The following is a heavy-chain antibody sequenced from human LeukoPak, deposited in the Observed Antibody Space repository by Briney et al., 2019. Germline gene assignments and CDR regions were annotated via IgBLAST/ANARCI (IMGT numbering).Heavy chain of an antibody. J-gene: IGHJ4*02. CDR3: ARDSLWFGEYNFDY. Sequence: PGGSLRLSCAASGFTFTTYWMSWVRQAPGKGLEWVANMKPDGSEIFYVDSVKGRFTISRDNAMNTLYLQMNSLRAEDSAVYYCARDSLWFGEYNFDYWGQGTLVTVSS. CDR2: MKPDGSEI. D-gene: IGHD3-10*01. V-gene: IGHV3-7*01. CDR1: GFTFTTYW.